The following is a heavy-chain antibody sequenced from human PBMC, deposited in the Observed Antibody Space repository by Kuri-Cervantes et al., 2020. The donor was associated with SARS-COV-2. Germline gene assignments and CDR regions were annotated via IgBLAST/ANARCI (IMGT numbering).Heavy chain of an antibody. Sequence: SETLSLTCTVSGGSISSGDYYWSWIRQPPGKGLEWIGYIYYSGSTYYNPSLKSRVTISVDTSKNQFSLKLSSVTAADTAVYCCARDPNYYDSSGYYYFDYWGQGTLVTVSS. J-gene: IGHJ4*02. CDR3: ARDPNYYDSSGYYYFDY. CDR2: IYYSGST. CDR1: GGSISSGDYY. D-gene: IGHD3-22*01. V-gene: IGHV4-30-4*02.